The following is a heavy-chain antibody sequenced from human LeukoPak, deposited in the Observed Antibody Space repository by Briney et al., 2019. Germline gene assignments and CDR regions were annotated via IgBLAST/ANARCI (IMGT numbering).Heavy chain of an antibody. Sequence: PSETLSLTCAVSGGSISSSNWWSWVRQPPGKGLEWIGEIYHSGSTNYNPSLKSRVTISVDKPKNQFSLKLSSVTAADTAVYYCASRYYYDSSGLDYWGQGTLVTVSS. D-gene: IGHD3-22*01. CDR2: IYHSGST. CDR3: ASRYYYDSSGLDY. CDR1: GGSISSSNW. V-gene: IGHV4-4*02. J-gene: IGHJ4*02.